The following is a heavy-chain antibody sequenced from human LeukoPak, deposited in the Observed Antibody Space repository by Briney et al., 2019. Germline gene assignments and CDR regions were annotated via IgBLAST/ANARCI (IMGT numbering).Heavy chain of an antibody. CDR3: ARDHYYDSSGYLGS. CDR1: GFTFSDYY. J-gene: IGHJ4*02. Sequence: PGGSLRLSCAASGFTFSDYYMSWIRQAPGKGLEWVSYISSSGSTIYYADSVKGRFTISRDNAKNSLYLQMNSLRAEDTAVYYCARDHYYDSSGYLGSWGQGALVTVSS. CDR2: ISSSGSTI. V-gene: IGHV3-11*04. D-gene: IGHD3-22*01.